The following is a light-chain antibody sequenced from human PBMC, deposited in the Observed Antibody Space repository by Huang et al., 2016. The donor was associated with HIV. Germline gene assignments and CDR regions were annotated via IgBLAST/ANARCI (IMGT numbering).Light chain of an antibody. V-gene: IGKV3-15*01. CDR3: QQYNKWPPWT. CDR2: GAS. Sequence: EIVMTQSPATLSVSPGERATLSCRASQSVSSNLAWSQQKPGQAPRLLIYGASTRATGIPARFSGSGSGTEFTLTISSLQSEDFAVYYCQQYNKWPPWTFGQGTKVEIK. J-gene: IGKJ1*01. CDR1: QSVSSN.